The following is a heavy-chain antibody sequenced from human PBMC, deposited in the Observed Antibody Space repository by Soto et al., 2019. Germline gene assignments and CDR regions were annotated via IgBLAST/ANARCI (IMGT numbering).Heavy chain of an antibody. CDR3: AREGKRYYDSSGPQNY. D-gene: IGHD3-22*01. CDR2: ISSSSYI. J-gene: IGHJ4*02. V-gene: IGHV3-21*01. Sequence: GGSLRLSCAASGFTFSSYSMNWVRQAPGKGLEWASSISSSSYIYYADSVKGRFTISRDNAKNSLYLQMNSLRAEDTAVYYCAREGKRYYDSSGPQNYWGQGTLVTVSS. CDR1: GFTFSSYS.